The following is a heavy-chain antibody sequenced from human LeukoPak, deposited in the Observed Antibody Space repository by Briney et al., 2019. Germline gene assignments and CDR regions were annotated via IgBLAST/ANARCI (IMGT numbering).Heavy chain of an antibody. D-gene: IGHD3-10*01. CDR1: GFTFSDYY. V-gene: IGHV4-38-2*01. CDR3: ARTYYYGSGRDY. Sequence: GSLRLSCAASGFTFSDYYMSWIRQPPGKGLEWIGSIYYSGSTYYNPSLKSRVTISVDTSKNQFSLKLSSVTAADTAVYYCARTYYYGSGRDYWGQGTLVTVSS. CDR2: IYYSGST. J-gene: IGHJ4*02.